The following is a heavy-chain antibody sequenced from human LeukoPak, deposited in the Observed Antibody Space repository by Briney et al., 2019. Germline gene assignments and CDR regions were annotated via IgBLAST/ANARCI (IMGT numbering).Heavy chain of an antibody. D-gene: IGHD1-1*01. CDR3: ARFGTTHDAFDI. CDR2: ISSSSSYT. V-gene: IGHV3-11*06. Sequence: GGSLRLSCAAFGFTFSDYYMSWIRQAPGKGLEWVSYISSSSSYTNYADPVKGRFTISRDNAKNSLYLEMHSLRAEDPAVYYCARFGTTHDAFDIWGQGTMVTVS. CDR1: GFTFSDYY. J-gene: IGHJ3*02.